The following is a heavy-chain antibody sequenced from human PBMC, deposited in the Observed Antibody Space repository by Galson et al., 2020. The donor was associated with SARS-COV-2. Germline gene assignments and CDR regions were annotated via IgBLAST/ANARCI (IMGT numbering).Heavy chain of an antibody. CDR3: ARDRYPYYYDSSGYYYYFDY. V-gene: IGHV1-69*10. CDR1: GGTFSSYA. D-gene: IGHD3-22*01. CDR2: IIPILGIA. Sequence: SVKVSCKASGGTFSSYAISWVRQAPGQGLEWMGGIIPILGIANYAQKFQGRVTITADKSTSTAYMELSSLRSEDTAVYYCARDRYPYYYDSSGYYYYFDYWGQGTLVTVS. J-gene: IGHJ4*02.